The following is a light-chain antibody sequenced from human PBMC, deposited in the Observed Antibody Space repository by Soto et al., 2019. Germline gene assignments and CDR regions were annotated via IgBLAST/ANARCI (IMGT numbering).Light chain of an antibody. CDR2: KAS. CDR3: QQYNSSPRT. V-gene: IGKV1-5*03. Sequence: DIKLTQSPSTLSASVGDRVTITCRASQSISTWLAWYQQKPGKAPKLLIYKASSLESGVPSRFSGSGSGTEFTLTITSLQPDDFATFHCQQYNSSPRTFGQGTKLEIK. CDR1: QSISTW. J-gene: IGKJ2*01.